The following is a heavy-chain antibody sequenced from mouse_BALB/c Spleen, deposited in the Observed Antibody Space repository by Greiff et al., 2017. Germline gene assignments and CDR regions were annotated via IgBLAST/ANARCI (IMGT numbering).Heavy chain of an antibody. CDR2: IWAGGST. Sequence: QVQLQQSGPGLVAPSQSLSITCTVSGFSLTSYGVHWVRQPPGKGLEWLGVIWAGGSTNYNSALMSRLSISKDNSKSQVFLKMNSLQTDDTAMYYCARATSSIYYDFAWFAYGGQGTLVTVSA. CDR1: GFSLTSYG. D-gene: IGHD2-4*01. V-gene: IGHV2-9*02. CDR3: ARATSSIYYDFAWFAY. J-gene: IGHJ3*01.